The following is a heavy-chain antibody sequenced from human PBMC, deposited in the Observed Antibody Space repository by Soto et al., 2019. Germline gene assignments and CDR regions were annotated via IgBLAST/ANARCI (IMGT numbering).Heavy chain of an antibody. V-gene: IGHV1-18*04. CDR1: GYTFSTYG. CDR3: ARVQLLPNPAFDF. CDR2: ISPRNGNT. D-gene: IGHD5-18*01. J-gene: IGHJ4*02. Sequence: ASVKVSCKASGYTFSTYGINWVRQAPGQRLEWLGWISPRNGNTNYAQNVQGRVTLTTDASTGTAYLELKNLRSDDTAVYYCARVQLLPNPAFDFWGQGTLVTASS.